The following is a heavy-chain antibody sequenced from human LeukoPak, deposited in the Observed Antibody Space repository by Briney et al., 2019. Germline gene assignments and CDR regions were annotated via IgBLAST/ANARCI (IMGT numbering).Heavy chain of an antibody. CDR1: VYTFTGYY. J-gene: IGHJ4*02. CDR3: ARDLFYSVSGTYYNVGRVFNY. V-gene: IGHV1-2*02. CDR2: INPNSGGT. D-gene: IGHD3-10*01. Sequence: ASVKVSFKASVYTFTGYYMHWVRQAPGQGLEWMGGINPNSGGTNYAQKFLGRVTMTRDTSISTAYMELSRLRSDDTAVYYCARDLFYSVSGTYYNVGRVFNYWGQGTLVTVSS.